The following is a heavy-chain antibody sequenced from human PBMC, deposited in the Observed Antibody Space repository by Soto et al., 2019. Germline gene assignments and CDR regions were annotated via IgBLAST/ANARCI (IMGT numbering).Heavy chain of an antibody. J-gene: IGHJ6*01. D-gene: IGHD6-25*01. Sequence: GGSLPVSCVSTGFTFNIHALHWVRPAPGEGLERVAVISHEGSNNFYAESVNGRFTICTNNSKNTPYIKMNSLRREETAVYYCARGAEYQRLSRDYYYGMDVWGQGTPVTVSS. CDR3: ARGAEYQRLSRDYYYGMDV. CDR1: GFTFNIHA. CDR2: ISHEGSNN. V-gene: IGHV3-30-3*01.